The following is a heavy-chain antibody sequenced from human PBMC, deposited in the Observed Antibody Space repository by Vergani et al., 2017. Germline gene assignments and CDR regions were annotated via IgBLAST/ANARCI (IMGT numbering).Heavy chain of an antibody. J-gene: IGHJ6*02. D-gene: IGHD2/OR15-2a*01. V-gene: IGHV1-46*01. CDR1: GYTFTSYY. Sequence: QVQLVQSGAEVKKPGASVKVSCKASGYTFTSYYMHWVRQAPGQGLEWMGIINPSGGSTSYAQKFQGRVTMTRDTSTSTVYMELSSLRSEDTAVYYCAREMVLPSAGNYYYYYGMDVWGQGTTVTVSS. CDR3: AREMVLPSAGNYYYYYGMDV. CDR2: INPSGGST.